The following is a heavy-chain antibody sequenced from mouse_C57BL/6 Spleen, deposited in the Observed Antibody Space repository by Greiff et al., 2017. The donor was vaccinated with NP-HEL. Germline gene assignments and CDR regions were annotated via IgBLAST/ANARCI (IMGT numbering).Heavy chain of an antibody. CDR3: ARQYIVTFDY. J-gene: IGHJ2*01. Sequence: EVQVVESGGDLVKPGGSLKLSCAASGFTFSSYGMSWVRQTPDKRLEWVATISSGGSYTYYPDSVKGRFTISRDNAKNTLYLQMSSLKSEDTAMYYCARQYIVTFDYWGQGTTLTVPS. D-gene: IGHD2-5*01. V-gene: IGHV5-6*01. CDR1: GFTFSSYG. CDR2: ISSGGSYT.